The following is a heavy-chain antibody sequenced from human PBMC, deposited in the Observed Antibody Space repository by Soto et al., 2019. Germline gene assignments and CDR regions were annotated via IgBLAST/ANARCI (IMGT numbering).Heavy chain of an antibody. CDR2: IFPGDSDT. CDR1: GYSFSDYW. CDR3: ARHGVEGCNTRDCYTSFYHHGMDV. V-gene: IGHV5-51*01. D-gene: IGHD2-2*02. Sequence: EVQLVQSGAEVKKPGESLKISCKGSGYSFSDYWIGWVRQMPGKGLEWMGIIFPGDSDTKYSPSFQGQVTISVDKSISTAYLQWSSLKASDTAMYYCARHGVEGCNTRDCYTSFYHHGMDVWGQGTTVTVSS. J-gene: IGHJ6*02.